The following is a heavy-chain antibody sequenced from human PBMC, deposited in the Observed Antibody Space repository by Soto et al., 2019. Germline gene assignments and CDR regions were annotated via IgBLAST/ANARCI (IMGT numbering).Heavy chain of an antibody. CDR2: IDGSGGIT. CDR3: VKNSGWFKT. CDR1: GFTFGTTD. D-gene: IGHD3-10*01. Sequence: QFLQSGGGLVQPGGPLTLPCAASGFTFGTTDMSWVRQAPGEGLEWVSTIDGSGGITYYADPVKGRFTISRDNSRNTVYLQMNSLRGDDTALYYCVKNSGWFKTWGQGALVTVSS. V-gene: IGHV3-23*01. J-gene: IGHJ5*02.